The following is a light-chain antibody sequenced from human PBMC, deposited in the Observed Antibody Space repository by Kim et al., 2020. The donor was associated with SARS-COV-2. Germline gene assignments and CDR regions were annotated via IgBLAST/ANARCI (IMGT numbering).Light chain of an antibody. J-gene: IGKJ4*01. Sequence: DIQMTKSPSTLSASVGDRVTITCRDSQTIDTWLAWYQQKPGKAPKLLIYDASVLETGVPSRFSGSGSGTEFTLTISSLQPDDYASYYCQQYHDSLLTFGGGTKVDIK. CDR2: DAS. V-gene: IGKV1-5*01. CDR3: QQYHDSLLT. CDR1: QTIDTW.